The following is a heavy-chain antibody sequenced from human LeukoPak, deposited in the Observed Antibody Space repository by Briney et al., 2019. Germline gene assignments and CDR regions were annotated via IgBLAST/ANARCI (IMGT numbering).Heavy chain of an antibody. V-gene: IGHV3-9*01. CDR2: ISWNSGSI. CDR1: GFTFFTFW. J-gene: IGHJ4*02. Sequence: GGSLRLSCAASGFTFFTFWMSWVRQAPGKGLEWVSGISWNSGSIGYADSVKGRFTISRDNAKNSLYLQMNSLRAEDTALYYCAKDIAPRGIGYFDYWGQGTLVTVSS. D-gene: IGHD3-16*01. CDR3: AKDIAPRGIGYFDY.